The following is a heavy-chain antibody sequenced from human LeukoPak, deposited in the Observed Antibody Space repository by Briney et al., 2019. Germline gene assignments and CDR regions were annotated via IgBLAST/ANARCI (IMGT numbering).Heavy chain of an antibody. V-gene: IGHV3-7*01. CDR2: INQDGSEK. D-gene: IGHD5-18*01. CDR1: GFTFSSHW. Sequence: GRSLRLSCAASGFTFSSHWMSWVSQAPGKGLEWVANINQDGSEKYYVDSVKGRFIISRDNAKNSLHLQMNSLRAEDTAVYYCARDHTAAGIIFDYWGQGALVTVSS. J-gene: IGHJ4*02. CDR3: ARDHTAAGIIFDY.